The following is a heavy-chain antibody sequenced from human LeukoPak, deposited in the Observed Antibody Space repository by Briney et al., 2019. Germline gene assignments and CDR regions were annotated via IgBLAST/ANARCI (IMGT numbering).Heavy chain of an antibody. V-gene: IGHV4-34*01. Sequence: SETLSLTCAVYGGSFSGYYWSWIRQPPGKGLEWIGEINHSGSTNYNPSLKSRVTISVDTSKNQFSLKLSSVTAADTAVYYCASGSYDSSGYYLNYWGQGTLVTVSS. D-gene: IGHD3-22*01. CDR2: INHSGST. CDR3: ASGSYDSSGYYLNY. CDR1: GGSFSGYY. J-gene: IGHJ4*02.